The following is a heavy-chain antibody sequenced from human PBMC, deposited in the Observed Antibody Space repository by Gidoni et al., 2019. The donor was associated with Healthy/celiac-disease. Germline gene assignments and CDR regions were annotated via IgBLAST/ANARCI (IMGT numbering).Heavy chain of an antibody. V-gene: IGHV4-39*01. CDR3: ARYSSNLDV. D-gene: IGHD6-13*01. CDR2: IYSSGST. Sequence: QLQLQESGPGLVKPSETLTPTCTVSGGSISSSRYYWGWIRQPPGKGLEWIGSIYSSGSTYYNPSFKSRVTISVDTSKNQFSLKLSSVTAADTAVYYCARYSSNLDVWGQGTTVTVSS. J-gene: IGHJ6*02. CDR1: GGSISSSRYY.